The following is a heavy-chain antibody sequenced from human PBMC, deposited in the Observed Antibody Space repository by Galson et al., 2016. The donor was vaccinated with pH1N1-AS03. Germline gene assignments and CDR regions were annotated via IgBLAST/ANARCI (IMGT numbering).Heavy chain of an antibody. D-gene: IGHD2-8*01. CDR2: IDQDGSEK. CDR3: TSGMVELDY. J-gene: IGHJ4*02. V-gene: IGHV3-7*01. Sequence: RQAPGKGLEWVANIDQDGSEKYYMDSVEGRFTISRDNAKNSLSLQMNSLRSEDTAVYYCTSGMVELDYWGQGTLVTVSS.